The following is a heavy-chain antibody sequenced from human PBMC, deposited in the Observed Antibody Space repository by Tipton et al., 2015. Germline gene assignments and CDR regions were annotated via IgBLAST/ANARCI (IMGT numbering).Heavy chain of an antibody. CDR1: GASISRGSV. CDR2: LYYNDNI. V-gene: IGHV4-39*01. Sequence: PGLVKPSETLSLTCTVSGASISRGSVWGWIRQPPGKGLEWIVSLYYNDNIYYNPSLQSRVAMSADTSRNQFSLNLTSVTAADTSVYYCVRPANHGFDVWGQGTMVTVSS. CDR3: VRPANHGFDV. J-gene: IGHJ3*01.